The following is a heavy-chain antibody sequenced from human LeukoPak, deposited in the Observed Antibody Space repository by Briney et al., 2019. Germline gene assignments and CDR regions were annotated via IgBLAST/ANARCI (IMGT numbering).Heavy chain of an antibody. CDR3: AKDDYSWLPQSFDY. D-gene: IGHD5-12*01. Sequence: GGSLRLSCAASGFTFSSYGMLWVRQAPGKGLEGVAVISYDGSNKYYADSVKGRFTISRDNSKNTLYLQMNSLRAEDTAVYYCAKDDYSWLPQSFDYWGQGTLVTVSS. V-gene: IGHV3-30*18. CDR2: ISYDGSNK. J-gene: IGHJ4*02. CDR1: GFTFSSYG.